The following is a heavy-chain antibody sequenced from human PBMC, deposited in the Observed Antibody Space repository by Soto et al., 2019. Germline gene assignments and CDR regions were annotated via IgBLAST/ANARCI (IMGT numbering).Heavy chain of an antibody. CDR2: IIPIFGTA. J-gene: IGHJ4*02. Sequence: QVQLVQSGAEVKKPGSSVKVSCKASGGTFSSYAISWVRQAPGQGLEWMGGIIPIFGTANYAQKFQGRVTITADESTSTADMELSSLRSEDTAVYYCARRDCSSISCPNRGSSSWYAYFDYWGQGTLVTVSS. V-gene: IGHV1-69*01. CDR1: GGTFSSYA. D-gene: IGHD2-2*01. CDR3: ARRDCSSISCPNRGSSSWYAYFDY.